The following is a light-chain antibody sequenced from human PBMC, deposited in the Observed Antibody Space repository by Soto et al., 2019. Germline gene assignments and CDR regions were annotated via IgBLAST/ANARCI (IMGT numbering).Light chain of an antibody. CDR2: NVS. J-gene: IGLJ2*01. Sequence: QSVLTQPASVSGSPGQAITISCSGTSSDVGGYNYVSWYQQNPGKAPKLMIYNVSNRPSGVSNRVSGSKSGNSASLTISGLQVEDEADYYCSSYTSSNTVLFRGGTKLT. V-gene: IGLV2-14*01. CDR3: SSYTSSNTVL. CDR1: SSDVGGYNY.